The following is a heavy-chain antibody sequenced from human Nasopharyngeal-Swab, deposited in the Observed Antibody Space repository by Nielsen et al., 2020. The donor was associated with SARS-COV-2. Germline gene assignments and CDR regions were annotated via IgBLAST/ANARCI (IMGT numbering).Heavy chain of an antibody. CDR2: IGRYGTDI. CDR3: AKDLDCSGGSCYYYGMDV. CDR1: GFTFRDYS. J-gene: IGHJ6*02. V-gene: IGHV3-21*04. Sequence: GGSLRLSCAASGFTFRDYSMNWVRQAPGKGLEWVSSIGRYGTDIFHADSVKGRFSVFRDAANKSIYLQMNSLRAEDTAVYYCAKDLDCSGGSCYYYGMDVWGQGTTVTVSS. D-gene: IGHD2-15*01.